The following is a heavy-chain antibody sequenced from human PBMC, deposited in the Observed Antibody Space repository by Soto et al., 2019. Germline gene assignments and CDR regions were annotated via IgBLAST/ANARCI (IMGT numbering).Heavy chain of an antibody. J-gene: IGHJ4*02. CDR2: IYHSGST. CDR1: GGSISSSNW. Sequence: QVQLQESGPGLVKPSGTLSLTCAVSGGSISSSNWWSWVRQPPGKGLEWIGEIYHSGSTNYNPSLKSPVTISVDKSKNQFPLKLSSVTAADTAVYYCARVADTNQQTGPYYFDYWGQGTLVTVSS. CDR3: ARVADTNQQTGPYYFDY. V-gene: IGHV4-4*02.